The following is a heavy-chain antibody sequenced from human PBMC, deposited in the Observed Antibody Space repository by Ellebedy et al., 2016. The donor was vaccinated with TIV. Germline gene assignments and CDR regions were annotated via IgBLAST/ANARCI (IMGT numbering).Heavy chain of an antibody. CDR3: ARGYLENSFDY. CDR1: GFVFNNYS. J-gene: IGHJ4*02. Sequence: GGSLRLXXAASGFVFNNYSMDWVRQAPGKGLEWVSFISGDSGTIYYADSVQGRFTISRDNAKNSLYLQMNNLRDEDTAVYYCARGYLENSFDYWGQGTLITVSS. CDR2: ISGDSGTI. D-gene: IGHD1-26*01. V-gene: IGHV3-48*02.